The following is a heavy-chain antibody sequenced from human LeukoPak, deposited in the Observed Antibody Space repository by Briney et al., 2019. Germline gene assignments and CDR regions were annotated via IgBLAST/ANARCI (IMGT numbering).Heavy chain of an antibody. D-gene: IGHD3-3*01. V-gene: IGHV4-34*01. CDR1: GGSFSGYY. CDR3: ARGYDFWSGYPSYNNWFDP. J-gene: IGHJ5*02. Sequence: SETLSLTCAVYGGSFSGYYWSWIRQPPGKGLKWIGEINHSGSTNYNPSLKSRVTISVDTSKNQFSLKLSSVTAADTAVYYCARGYDFWSGYPSYNNWFDPWGQGTLVTVSS. CDR2: INHSGST.